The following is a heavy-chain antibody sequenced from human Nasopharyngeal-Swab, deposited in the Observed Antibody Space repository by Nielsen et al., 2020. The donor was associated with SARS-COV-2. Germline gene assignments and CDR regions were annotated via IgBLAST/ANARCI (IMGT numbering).Heavy chain of an antibody. CDR1: GFTFSSYA. J-gene: IGHJ4*02. CDR2: ISYDGSNK. D-gene: IGHD1-26*01. V-gene: IGHV3-30-3*01. Sequence: GVLRLSCAASGFTFSSYAMHWVRQAPGRGLEWVAVISYDGSNKYYADSVKGRFTISRDNSKNTLYLQMNSLRGEDTAVYYCARGRGGSYFSYFEYWGQGTLVTVSS. CDR3: ARGRGGSYFSYFEY.